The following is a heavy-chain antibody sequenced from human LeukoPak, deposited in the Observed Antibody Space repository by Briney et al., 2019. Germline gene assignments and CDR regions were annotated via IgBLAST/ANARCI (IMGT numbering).Heavy chain of an antibody. J-gene: IGHJ4*02. CDR1: GFTFSSYD. D-gene: IGHD3-10*01. Sequence: PGGSLRLSCAASGFTFSSYDMNWVRQAPGKGLEWVSYISSSGRTIYYADSVKGRFTISRDNAKNSLYLQMNSLRAEDTAVYYCSDVSGSYWGQGTLVTVYS. V-gene: IGHV3-48*03. CDR2: ISSSGRTI. CDR3: SDVSGSY.